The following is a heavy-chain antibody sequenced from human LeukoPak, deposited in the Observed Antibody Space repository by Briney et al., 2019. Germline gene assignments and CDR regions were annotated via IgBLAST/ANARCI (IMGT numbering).Heavy chain of an antibody. CDR2: IYSGGST. CDR1: GFTVSSNY. CDR3: ARDRYDILTGSLSY. D-gene: IGHD3-9*01. Sequence: GGSLRLSCAASGFTVSSNYMNWVRQAPGKGLEWVSVIYSGGSTYYADSVKGRFTISRDNSKNTLYLQMNSLRVEDTAVYYCARDRYDILTGSLSYWGQGTLVTVSS. V-gene: IGHV3-66*01. J-gene: IGHJ4*02.